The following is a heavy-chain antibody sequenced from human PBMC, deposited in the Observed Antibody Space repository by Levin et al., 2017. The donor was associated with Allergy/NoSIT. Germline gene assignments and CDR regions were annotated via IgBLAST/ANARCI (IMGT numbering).Heavy chain of an antibody. CDR3: ARDAENDYGDYGGFDY. Sequence: PGGSLRLSCAASGFTFSSYSMNWVRQAPGKGLEWVSSISSSSSYIYYADSVKGRFTISRDNAKNSLYLQMNSLRAEDTAVYYCARDAENDYGDYGGFDYWGQGTLVTVSS. CDR2: ISSSSSYI. D-gene: IGHD4-17*01. CDR1: GFTFSSYS. J-gene: IGHJ4*02. V-gene: IGHV3-21*01.